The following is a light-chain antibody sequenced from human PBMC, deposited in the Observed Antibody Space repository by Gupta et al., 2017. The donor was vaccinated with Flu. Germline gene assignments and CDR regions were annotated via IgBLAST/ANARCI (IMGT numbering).Light chain of an antibody. V-gene: IGKV3-11*01. CDR2: DSF. Sequence: ERATLSCRASEDVDDHLSWYQQKPGQAPRLLILDSFVRAAGVPARFSGSGSGKDLTLTITSVEPDDFGVYYCQQRTIWTPFTFGQGTKLEI. CDR3: QQRTIWTPFT. J-gene: IGKJ2*01. CDR1: EDVDDH.